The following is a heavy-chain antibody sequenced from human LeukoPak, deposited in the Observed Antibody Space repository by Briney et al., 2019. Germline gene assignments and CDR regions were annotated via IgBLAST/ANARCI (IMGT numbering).Heavy chain of an antibody. CDR2: IYTDGTT. D-gene: IGHD3-22*01. CDR1: GFTVSSNY. CDR3: ARSASYDSTSYYIYYFLDV. V-gene: IGHV3-66*01. J-gene: IGHJ6*03. Sequence: GGTLRLSCAASGFTVSSNYMSWVRQAPGKGLEWVSVIYTDGTTHYADSVKGRFTISRDSSKNTLYLQMSSLRAEDTAVYYCARSASYDSTSYYIYYFLDVWGKGTTVTISS.